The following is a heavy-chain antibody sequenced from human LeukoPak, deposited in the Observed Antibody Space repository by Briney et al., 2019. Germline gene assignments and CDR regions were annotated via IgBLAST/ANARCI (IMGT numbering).Heavy chain of an antibody. V-gene: IGHV3-30*04. D-gene: IGHD4-11*01. Sequence: GRSLRLSCAASGFTFSSYAMHWVRQAPGKGLEWVAVISYDGSNKYYADSVKGRFTISRDDSKNTLYLQMNSLRAEDTAVYYCARDRGQDSKTQYYYMDVWGKGTTVTVSS. CDR2: ISYDGSNK. J-gene: IGHJ6*03. CDR3: ARDRGQDSKTQYYYMDV. CDR1: GFTFSSYA.